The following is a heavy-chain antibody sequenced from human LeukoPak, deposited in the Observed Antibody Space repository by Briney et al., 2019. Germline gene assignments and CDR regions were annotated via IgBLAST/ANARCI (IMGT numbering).Heavy chain of an antibody. V-gene: IGHV3-48*01. CDR3: ARYSYFHYYYYMDV. Sequence: ETLSLTCTVSGGSISSSSYCWDWIRQAPGKGLEWVSYISSSSSTIYYADSVKGRFTISRDNAKNSLYLQMNSLRAEDTAVYYCARYSYFHYYYYMDVWGKGTTVTVSS. D-gene: IGHD2/OR15-2a*01. J-gene: IGHJ6*03. CDR2: ISSSSSTI. CDR1: GGSISSSSYC.